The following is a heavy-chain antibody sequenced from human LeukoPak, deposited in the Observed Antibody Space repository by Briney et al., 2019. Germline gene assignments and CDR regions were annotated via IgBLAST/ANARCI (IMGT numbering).Heavy chain of an antibody. J-gene: IGHJ4*02. D-gene: IGHD2-21*02. CDR1: GFTFTTYS. Sequence: GGSLRLSCEASGFTFTTYSMTWVRQAPGKGLEWVSIISSGSSAIFSADALKGRFTISRDDAKNSLYLQMNSLRAEDTAVYYCASLNCRGDCYSDYWGQGTLVTVSS. CDR3: ASLNCRGDCYSDY. CDR2: ISSGSSAI. V-gene: IGHV3-21*01.